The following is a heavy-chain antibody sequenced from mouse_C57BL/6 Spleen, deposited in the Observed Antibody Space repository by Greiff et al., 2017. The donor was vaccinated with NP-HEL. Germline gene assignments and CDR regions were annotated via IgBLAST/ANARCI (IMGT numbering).Heavy chain of an antibody. D-gene: IGHD4-1*02. CDR3: ARLNWEDYFDY. Sequence: EVKLVESGGGLVQPGGSLSLSCAASGFTFTDYYMSWVRQPPGKALEWLGFIRNKANGYTTEYSVPVKGRFTISRDNSQSILYLQMNALRAEDSATYYCARLNWEDYFDYWGQGTTLTVSS. V-gene: IGHV7-3*01. CDR2: IRNKANGYTT. CDR1: GFTFTDYY. J-gene: IGHJ2*01.